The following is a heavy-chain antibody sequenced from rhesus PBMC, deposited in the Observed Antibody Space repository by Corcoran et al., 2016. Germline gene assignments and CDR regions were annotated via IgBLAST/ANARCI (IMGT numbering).Heavy chain of an antibody. D-gene: IGHD3-3*01. CDR3: AKDGNSKFGLVMVGLDS. CDR1: GYSFTSYW. CDR2: IDPSDSDT. V-gene: IGHV5-20*01. J-gene: IGHJ6*01. Sequence: EVQLVQSGAEVKRPGESLKISCKTSGYSFTSYWISWVRQMPGKGLEWMGAIDPSDSDTRYNPSFQGQFTSSAEKSISTAYLQWSRLKASDTATYYCAKDGNSKFGLVMVGLDSWGQGVVVTVSS.